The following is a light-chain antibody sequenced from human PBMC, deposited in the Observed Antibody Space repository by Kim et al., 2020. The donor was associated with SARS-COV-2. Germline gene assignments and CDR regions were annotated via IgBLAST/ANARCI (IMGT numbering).Light chain of an antibody. V-gene: IGKV1-8*01. CDR2: AAS. Sequence: ASTGDRVTITCRASQGISSHLAWHQQKPVKAPKVLIYAASTLQSGVPSRFSGSGSGTEFTLTISSLQSEDFATYYCQQYYSYFWTFGQGTKVDIK. CDR1: QGISSH. J-gene: IGKJ1*01. CDR3: QQYYSYFWT.